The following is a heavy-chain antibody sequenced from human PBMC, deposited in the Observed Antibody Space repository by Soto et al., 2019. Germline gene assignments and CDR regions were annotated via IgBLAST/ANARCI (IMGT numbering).Heavy chain of an antibody. Sequence: GESLKISCKGSGYSFTSYWIGWVRQMPGKGLEWMGIIYPGDSDTRYSPSFQGQVTISADKSISTAYLQWSSLKASDTAMYYCARLLAMPRYYCGMDVWGQGTTVTVSS. J-gene: IGHJ6*02. CDR2: IYPGDSDT. CDR1: GYSFTSYW. D-gene: IGHD2-2*01. CDR3: ARLLAMPRYYCGMDV. V-gene: IGHV5-51*01.